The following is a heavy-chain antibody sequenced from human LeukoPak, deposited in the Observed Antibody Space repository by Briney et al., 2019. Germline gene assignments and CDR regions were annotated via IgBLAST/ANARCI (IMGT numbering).Heavy chain of an antibody. V-gene: IGHV1-2*02. CDR2: INPNSGGT. J-gene: IGHJ4*02. CDR3: ARNVNYDFWSGYSSY. CDR1: GYTFTGYY. Sequence: ASVKVSCKASGYTFTGYYMHWVRQAPGQGLEWMGWINPNSGGTNYAQKFQGRVTMTRDTSISTAYMELSRLRSDDTAVYYCARNVNYDFWSGYSSYWGQGTLVTVSS. D-gene: IGHD3-3*01.